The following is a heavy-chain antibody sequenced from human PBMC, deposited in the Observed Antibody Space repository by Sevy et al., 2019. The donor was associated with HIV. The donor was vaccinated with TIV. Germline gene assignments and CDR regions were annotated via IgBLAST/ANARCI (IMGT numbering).Heavy chain of an antibody. V-gene: IGHV4-30-4*01. J-gene: IGHJ4*02. CDR1: GGSISSGDYY. CDR2: IYYSGST. D-gene: IGHD6-19*01. Sequence: SETLSLTCTVSGGSISSGDYYWSWIRQPPGKGLEWIGYIYYSGSTYYNPSLKSRVTISVDTSKNQFSLKLSSVTAAATAVYFCARGSGYSSGWYDYWGQGTLVTVSS. CDR3: ARGSGYSSGWYDY.